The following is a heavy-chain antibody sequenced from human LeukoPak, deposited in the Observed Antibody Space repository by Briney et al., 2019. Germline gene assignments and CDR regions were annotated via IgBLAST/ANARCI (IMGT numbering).Heavy chain of an antibody. CDR3: ARHGRRHVVVVAAISWFDP. V-gene: IGHV4-39*01. J-gene: IGHJ5*02. CDR1: GFTFSSYA. D-gene: IGHD2-15*01. CDR2: IYYSGST. Sequence: GSLRLSCAASGFTFSSYAMSWIRQPPGKGLEWIGSIYYSGSTYYNPSLKSRVTISVDTSKNQFSLKLSSVTAADTAVYYCARHGRRHVVVVAAISWFDPWGQGTLVTVSS.